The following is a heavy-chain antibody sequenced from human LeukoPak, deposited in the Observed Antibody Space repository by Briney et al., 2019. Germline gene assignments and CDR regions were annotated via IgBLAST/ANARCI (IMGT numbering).Heavy chain of an antibody. V-gene: IGHV1-69*13. CDR1: GYTFTGYY. J-gene: IGHJ4*02. CDR3: ARVVSGYSGYDYYFDY. CDR2: IIPIFGTA. Sequence: SVKVSCKASGYTFTGYYMHWVRQAPGQGLEWMGGIIPIFGTANYAQKFQGRVTITADESTSTAYMELSSLRSEDTAVYYCARVVSGYSGYDYYFDYWGQGTLVTVSS. D-gene: IGHD5-12*01.